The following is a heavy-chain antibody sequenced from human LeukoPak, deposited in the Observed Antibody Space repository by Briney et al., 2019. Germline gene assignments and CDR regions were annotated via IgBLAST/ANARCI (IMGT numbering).Heavy chain of an antibody. CDR3: ARDVGDIVTVPAAISVP. J-gene: IGHJ4*02. Sequence: ASVKVSCKASGYTFSSYGISWVRQAPGQGLEWMGWISAYNGNTNYAQMVQGRITMTTDTSTITAYMEVRSLRPVDTAMYYCARDVGDIVTVPAAISVPWGQGTLVTVSS. V-gene: IGHV1-18*01. D-gene: IGHD2-2*01. CDR2: ISAYNGNT. CDR1: GYTFSSYG.